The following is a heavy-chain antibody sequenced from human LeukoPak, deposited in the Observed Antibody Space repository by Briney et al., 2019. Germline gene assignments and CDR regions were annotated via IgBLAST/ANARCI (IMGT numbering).Heavy chain of an antibody. J-gene: IGHJ4*02. Sequence: GGSLRLSCAASGFTFNSYAMSWVRQAPGKGLEWVSSISGSGGSTYHADSVKGRFTISRDNSKNTLYLQMNSLRAEDTAVYYCAKVWYRIAAAGYYFDYWGQGTLVTVSS. V-gene: IGHV3-23*01. D-gene: IGHD6-13*01. CDR2: ISGSGGST. CDR3: AKVWYRIAAAGYYFDY. CDR1: GFTFNSYA.